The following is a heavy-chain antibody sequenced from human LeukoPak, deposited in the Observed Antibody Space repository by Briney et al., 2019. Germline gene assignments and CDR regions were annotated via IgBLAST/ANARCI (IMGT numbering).Heavy chain of an antibody. V-gene: IGHV3-21*01. Sequence: GGSLRLSCAVSGFTFSSYSMNWVRQAPGKGLEWVSSISSSSSYIYYADSVKGRFTISRDNAKNSLYLQMNSLRAEDTAVYYCARSPVAGKDYWGQGTLVTVSS. D-gene: IGHD6-19*01. J-gene: IGHJ4*02. CDR2: ISSSSSYI. CDR3: ARSPVAGKDY. CDR1: GFTFSSYS.